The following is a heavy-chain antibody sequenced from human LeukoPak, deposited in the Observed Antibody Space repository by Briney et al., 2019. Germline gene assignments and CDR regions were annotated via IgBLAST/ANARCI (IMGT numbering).Heavy chain of an antibody. CDR1: GFTFSSYW. Sequence: GGSLRLSCAASGFTFSSYWVSWVRQAPGKGLEWVANIKQDGSEKYYVDSVKGRFTISRDNAKNSLYLQMNSLRAEDTAVYYCARRRVLLWFGELLYPPYFDYWGQGTLVTVSS. CDR2: IKQDGSEK. J-gene: IGHJ4*02. V-gene: IGHV3-7*03. D-gene: IGHD3-10*01. CDR3: ARRRVLLWFGELLYPPYFDY.